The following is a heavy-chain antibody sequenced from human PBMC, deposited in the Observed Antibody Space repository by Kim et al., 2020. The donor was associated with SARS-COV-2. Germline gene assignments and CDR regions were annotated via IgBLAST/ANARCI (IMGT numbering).Heavy chain of an antibody. Sequence: GGSLRLSCVAAGFIFSRYAMTWVRQAPGKGLEWVTIISYDGSNEYYIDSVKGRFTISRDDSKNTLYLQMNSLRAEDTGVYYCARDSTSALDIWGQGRMVT. V-gene: IGHV3-30*04. CDR1: GFIFSRYA. CDR2: ISYDGSNE. CDR3: ARDSTSALDI. J-gene: IGHJ3*02.